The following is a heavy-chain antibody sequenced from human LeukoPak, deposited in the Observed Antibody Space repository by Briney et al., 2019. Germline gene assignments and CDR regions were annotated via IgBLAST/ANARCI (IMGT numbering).Heavy chain of an antibody. V-gene: IGHV4-39*01. CDR1: GGSISSSSYF. D-gene: IGHD1-1*01. J-gene: IGHJ4*02. Sequence: SETLSLTCTVSGGSISSSSYFWAWIRQPPGKGLEWIGSIYYSGSPYYNSSLKSRVTISVDTSKNQFSLKLSSVTAADTAVYYCARLPERTRAGYWGQGTLVSVSS. CDR3: ARLPERTRAGY. CDR2: IYYSGSP.